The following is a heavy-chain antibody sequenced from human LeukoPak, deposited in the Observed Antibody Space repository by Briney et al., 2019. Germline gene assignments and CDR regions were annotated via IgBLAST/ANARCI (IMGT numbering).Heavy chain of an antibody. V-gene: IGHV4-34*01. CDR3: ARVKQLPSRGVFDY. J-gene: IGHJ4*02. Sequence: SETLSLTCAVYGGSFSGYYWSWIRQPPGKGLEWIGEINHSGSTNYNPSLKSRVTISVDTSKNQFSLKPSSVTAADTAVYYCARVKQLPSRGVFDYWGQGTLVTVSS. CDR2: INHSGST. CDR1: GGSFSGYY. D-gene: IGHD6-13*01.